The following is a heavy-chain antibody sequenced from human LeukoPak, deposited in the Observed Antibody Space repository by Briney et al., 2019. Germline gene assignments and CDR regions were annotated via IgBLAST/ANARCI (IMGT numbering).Heavy chain of an antibody. D-gene: IGHD3-9*01. CDR1: GGTFSSYA. V-gene: IGHV1-69*06. Sequence: SVKVSRKASGGTFSSYAISWVRQAPGQGLEWMGGIIPIFGTANYAQKFQGRVTITADKSTSTAYMELSSLRSEDTAVYYCARGRYFDFYAAFDYWGQGTLVTVSS. CDR2: IIPIFGTA. J-gene: IGHJ4*02. CDR3: ARGRYFDFYAAFDY.